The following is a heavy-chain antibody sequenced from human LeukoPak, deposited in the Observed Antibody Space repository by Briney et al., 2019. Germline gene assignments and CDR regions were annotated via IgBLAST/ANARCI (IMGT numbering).Heavy chain of an antibody. J-gene: IGHJ5*02. CDR2: ISAYNGNT. CDR3: ARLVAVVVNNWFDP. CDR1: GYTFTSYG. V-gene: IGHV1-18*01. D-gene: IGHD3-22*01. Sequence: ASVKVSCKASGYTFTSYGISWVRQAPGQGLEWMGWISAYNGNTNYAQKLQGRVTMTTDTSTSTAYMELRSLRSDDTAVYYCARLVAVVVNNWFDPWGHGTLVTVSS.